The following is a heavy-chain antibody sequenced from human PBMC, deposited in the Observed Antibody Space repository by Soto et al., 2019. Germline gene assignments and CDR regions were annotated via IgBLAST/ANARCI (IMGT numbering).Heavy chain of an antibody. CDR2: MYYSGSP. Sequence: SETLSLTCTVSGGSISSRNYYWGWIRQPPGKGLEWIGSMYYSGSPYHNPSLKSRVTISVDTSKNQFSLKLTSVTAADTAIYYCARLLYDRSGYYYFDLWGQGIPVTVSS. D-gene: IGHD3-22*01. CDR1: GGSISSRNYY. CDR3: ARLLYDRSGYYYFDL. V-gene: IGHV4-39*01. J-gene: IGHJ4*02.